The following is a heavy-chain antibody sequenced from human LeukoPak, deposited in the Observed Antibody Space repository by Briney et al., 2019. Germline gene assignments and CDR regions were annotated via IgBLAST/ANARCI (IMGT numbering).Heavy chain of an antibody. CDR2: IYYSGST. Sequence: PSETLSLTCTVSGGSISSYYWSWLRQPPGKGLEWIGYIYYSGSTNYNPSLTSRVTISVDTSKNQFSLKLSSVTAADTAVYYCAREHPEWFVIDYWGQGTLVTVSP. J-gene: IGHJ4*02. CDR3: AREHPEWFVIDY. D-gene: IGHD3-3*01. CDR1: GGSISSYY. V-gene: IGHV4-59*01.